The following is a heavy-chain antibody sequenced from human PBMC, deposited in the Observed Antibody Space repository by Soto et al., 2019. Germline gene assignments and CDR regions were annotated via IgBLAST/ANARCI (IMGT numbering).Heavy chain of an antibody. Sequence: GGSKRLSRRAAEGKGAANDMTWVRQAPGKGLEWVSVIYVNGNTYYADSVKGRFTISRDSSKNMVYLQMNSLRAEDTAVYYCARDYSVSGSYAPWFDPWGQGTLVTVSS. V-gene: IGHV3-66*01. D-gene: IGHD3-10*01. CDR1: EGKGAAND. CDR3: ARDYSVSGSYAPWFDP. CDR2: IYVNGNT. J-gene: IGHJ5*02.